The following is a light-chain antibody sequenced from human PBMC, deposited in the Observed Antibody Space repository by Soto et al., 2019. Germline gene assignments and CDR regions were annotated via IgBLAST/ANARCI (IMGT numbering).Light chain of an antibody. V-gene: IGKV3-11*01. CDR1: QSVNSY. Sequence: EIVLTQSPATLSLSPGERATLSCRASQSVNSYLAWYQQKLGQAPRLLIYDASNRATGIPARFSGSGYGTDFTLTSSSLEPEDIAVYYCQQRSFGLTFVPGTEVDLK. CDR3: QQRSFGLT. J-gene: IGKJ3*01. CDR2: DAS.